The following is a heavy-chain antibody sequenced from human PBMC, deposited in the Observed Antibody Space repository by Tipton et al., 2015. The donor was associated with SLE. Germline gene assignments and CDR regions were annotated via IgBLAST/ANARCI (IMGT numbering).Heavy chain of an antibody. V-gene: IGHV3-30*04. CDR3: ARDRGGNRIDAFDI. D-gene: IGHD2-15*01. Sequence: SLRLSCAASGFTFSSYAMHWVRQAPGKGLEWVAVISYDGSNKYYADSVKGRFTISRDNSKNTLYLQMNSLRAEDTAVYYCARDRGGNRIDAFDIWGQGTMVTVSS. CDR1: GFTFSSYA. CDR2: ISYDGSNK. J-gene: IGHJ3*02.